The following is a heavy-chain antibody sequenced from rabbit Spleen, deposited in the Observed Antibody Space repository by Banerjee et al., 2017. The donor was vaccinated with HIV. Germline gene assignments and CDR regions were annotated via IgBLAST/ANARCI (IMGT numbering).Heavy chain of an antibody. V-gene: IGHV1S47*01. CDR1: GFDLSSYG. CDR3: VRGASSSGYYSL. CDR2: IDPIFGAT. J-gene: IGHJ3*01. Sequence: QEQLVESGGGLVKPEGSLKLSCKASGFDLSSYGMSWVRQAPGKGLEWIGYIDPIFGATYYTTWVNGRFTISSHNAQNTLYLQLNSLTAADTATYFCVRGASSSGYYSLWGQGTLVTVS. D-gene: IGHD1-1*01.